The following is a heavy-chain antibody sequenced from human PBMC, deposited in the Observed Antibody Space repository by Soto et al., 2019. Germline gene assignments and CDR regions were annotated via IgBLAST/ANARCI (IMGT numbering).Heavy chain of an antibody. CDR1: GFTFSTYA. J-gene: IGHJ6*02. D-gene: IGHD2-15*01. CDR2: VSSGGGT. CDR3: AKRRGAGGHFDYYYGMDV. V-gene: IGHV3-23*01. Sequence: GGSLRLSCAASGFTFSTYAMGWVRQAPGKGLEWVSVVSSGGGTHYADSVKGRFTVSRDNSKNTLSLQMNSLRADDTAVYYCAKRRGAGGHFDYYYGMDVWGQGTTVTVSS.